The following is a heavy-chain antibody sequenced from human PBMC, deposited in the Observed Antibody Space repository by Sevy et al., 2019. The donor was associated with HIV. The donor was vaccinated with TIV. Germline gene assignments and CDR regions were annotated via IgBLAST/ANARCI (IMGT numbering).Heavy chain of an antibody. D-gene: IGHD3-3*01. CDR1: GYIFTNYE. V-gene: IGHV1-8*01. J-gene: IGHJ6*02. Sequence: ASVKVSCKASGYIFTNYEINWVRQATGEGLEWLGRMNPDSGNTEYAQKFQGRVTMTRKTSISTAYMKLSSQRSEDTAVYFCARGPYDSALEYYYYFGMDVWGQGTPVTVSS. CDR2: MNPDSGNT. CDR3: ARGPYDSALEYYYYFGMDV.